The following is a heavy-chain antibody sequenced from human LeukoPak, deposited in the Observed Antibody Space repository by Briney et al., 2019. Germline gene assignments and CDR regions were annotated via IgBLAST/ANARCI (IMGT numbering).Heavy chain of an antibody. J-gene: IGHJ6*03. Sequence: GGSLRLSCAASGFTFSSYSMNWVRQAPGKGLEWVSSISSSSSYIYYADSVKGRFTISRDNAKNSLYLQMNSLRSEDTAVYYCAIRPHGTSSTLVRYYMDVWGKGTTVTVSS. D-gene: IGHD2-2*01. CDR2: ISSSSSYI. CDR1: GFTFSSYS. V-gene: IGHV3-21*04. CDR3: AIRPHGTSSTLVRYYMDV.